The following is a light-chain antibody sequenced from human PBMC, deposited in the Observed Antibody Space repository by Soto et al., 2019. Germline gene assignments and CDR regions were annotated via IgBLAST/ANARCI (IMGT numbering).Light chain of an antibody. J-gene: IGLJ3*02. CDR1: SSDVGGYNY. CDR3: SSYTSSSTV. CDR2: EVS. Sequence: QSALTQPASVSGSPGQSITISCTGTSSDVGGYNYVSWYQQHPGKAPKLMIYEVSNRPSGVSNRFSGSKSGNTASLTISGLQAEDEADYYCSSYTSSSTVFGGGNKVTVL. V-gene: IGLV2-14*01.